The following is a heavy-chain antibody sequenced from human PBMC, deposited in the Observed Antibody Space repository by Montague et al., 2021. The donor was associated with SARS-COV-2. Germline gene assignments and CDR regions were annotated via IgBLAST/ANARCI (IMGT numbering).Heavy chain of an antibody. CDR2: IHGRGDGT. Sequence: LSLSLSASGFTFSTYGMYWVRQPPGKGLEWVSEIHGRGDGTYYADSVKGRFTISRDNSKNTLYLQMNSLRGEDTAVYYCARDQNYGMDVWGQGTTVIVSS. CDR3: ARDQNYGMDV. J-gene: IGHJ6*02. CDR1: GFTFSTYG. V-gene: IGHV3-23*01.